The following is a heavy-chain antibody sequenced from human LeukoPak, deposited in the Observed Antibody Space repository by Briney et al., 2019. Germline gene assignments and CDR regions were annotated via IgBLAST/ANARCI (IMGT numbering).Heavy chain of an antibody. Sequence: SGPTLVNPIETLTLTCTFSGFSLSTSGVGVGWIRQPPGKALESLAPHYWDEDKRYSPSLKSRLTIAKVTSTHQVVLAMTNMDPVDTGTYYCAHRRGGYNGNRGDFDYWGQGTLVTVSS. V-gene: IGHV2-5*02. CDR1: GFSLSTSGVG. CDR2: HYWDEDK. D-gene: IGHD1-14*01. J-gene: IGHJ4*02. CDR3: AHRRGGYNGNRGDFDY.